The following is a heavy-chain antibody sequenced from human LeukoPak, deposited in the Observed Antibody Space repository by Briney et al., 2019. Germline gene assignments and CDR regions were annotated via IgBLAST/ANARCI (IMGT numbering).Heavy chain of an antibody. V-gene: IGHV4-59*01. CDR2: IYYSGST. D-gene: IGHD3-10*01. CDR3: ARDRRLLWFGELFRDPDYYYYYGMDV. Sequence: PSETLSLTCTVSGGSISSYYWSWIRQPPGKRLEWIGYIYYSGSTNYNPSLKSRVTISVDTSKNQFSLKLSSVTAADTAVYYCARDRRLLWFGELFRDPDYYYYYGMDVWGKGNTVTVSS. J-gene: IGHJ6*04. CDR1: GGSISSYY.